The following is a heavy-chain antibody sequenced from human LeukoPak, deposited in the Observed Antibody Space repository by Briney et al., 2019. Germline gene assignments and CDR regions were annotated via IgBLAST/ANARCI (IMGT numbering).Heavy chain of an antibody. CDR1: GFTFSSYW. CDR2: INSDGSST. Sequence: PGGSLRLSXAASGFTFSSYWMHWARQAPGKGLVWVSRINSDGSSTSYADSVKGRFTISRDNAKNTLYLQMNSLRAEDTAVYYCARGRIAARPPLGYWGQGTLVTVSS. V-gene: IGHV3-74*01. CDR3: ARGRIAARPPLGY. D-gene: IGHD6-6*01. J-gene: IGHJ4*02.